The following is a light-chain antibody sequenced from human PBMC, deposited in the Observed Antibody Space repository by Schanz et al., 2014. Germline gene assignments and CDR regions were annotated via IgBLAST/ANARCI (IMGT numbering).Light chain of an antibody. J-gene: IGLJ1*01. Sequence: QSALTQPPSASGSPGQSVTISCTGTSSDVGGYNFVSWYQQHPGKAPKLMIYEVTKRPSGVSNRFSGSKSGNTASLTISGVHDEDEDDYYCSSYRRTATVAVFGTGTKLTVL. V-gene: IGLV2-14*01. CDR2: EVT. CDR3: SSYRRTATVAV. CDR1: SSDVGGYNF.